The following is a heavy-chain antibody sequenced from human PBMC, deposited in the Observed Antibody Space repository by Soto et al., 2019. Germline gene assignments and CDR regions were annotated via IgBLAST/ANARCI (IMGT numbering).Heavy chain of an antibody. D-gene: IGHD3-10*01. CDR1: GGSISSYY. CDR3: AGAGATMVRGYYYYYGMDV. J-gene: IGHJ6*02. Sequence: PSETLSLTCTVSGGSISSYYWSWIRQPPGKGLEWIGYIYYSGSTNYNPSLKSRVTISVDTSKNQFSLKLSSVTAADTAVYYCAGAGATMVRGYYYYYGMDVWGQGTTVTVSS. V-gene: IGHV4-59*01. CDR2: IYYSGST.